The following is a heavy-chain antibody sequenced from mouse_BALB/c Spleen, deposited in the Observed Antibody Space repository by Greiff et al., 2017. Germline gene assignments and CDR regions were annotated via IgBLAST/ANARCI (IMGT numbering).Heavy chain of an antibody. J-gene: IGHJ2*01. V-gene: IGHV1-69*01. Sequence: QVQLQQPGAELVMPGASVKMSCKASGYTFTDYWMHWVKQRPGQGLEWIGAIDTSDSYTSYNQKFKGKATLTVDESSSTAYMQLSSLTSEDSAVYYCARYLVTTVVADYWGQGTTLTVSS. CDR1: GYTFTDYW. CDR2: IDTSDSYT. D-gene: IGHD1-1*01. CDR3: ARYLVTTVVADY.